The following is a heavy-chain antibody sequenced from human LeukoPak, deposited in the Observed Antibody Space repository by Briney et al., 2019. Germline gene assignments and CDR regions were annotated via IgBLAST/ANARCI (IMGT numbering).Heavy chain of an antibody. CDR2: IYTSGST. CDR3: ARVRSSSWYGSQDYWFDP. Sequence: TSETLSLTCTVSGGPISSYYWSWIRQPAGKGLEWIGRIYTSGSTNYNPSLKSRVTMSVDTSKNQFSLKLSSVTAADTAVYYCARVRSSSWYGSQDYWFDPWGQGTLVTVSS. CDR1: GGPISSYY. J-gene: IGHJ5*02. V-gene: IGHV4-4*07. D-gene: IGHD6-13*01.